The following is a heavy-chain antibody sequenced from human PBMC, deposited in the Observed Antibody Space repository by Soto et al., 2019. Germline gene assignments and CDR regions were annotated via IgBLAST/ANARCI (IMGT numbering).Heavy chain of an antibody. Sequence: SETLSLTCTVSGGSISSYYWSWIRQPPGKGLEWIGYIYYSGSTNYNPSLKSRVTISVDTSKNQFSLKLSSVTAADTAVYYCARSGGAILYYYYYGMDVWGQGTTVTVSS. V-gene: IGHV4-59*08. CDR1: GGSISSYY. CDR3: ARSGGAILYYYYYGMDV. CDR2: IYYSGST. D-gene: IGHD3-16*02. J-gene: IGHJ6*02.